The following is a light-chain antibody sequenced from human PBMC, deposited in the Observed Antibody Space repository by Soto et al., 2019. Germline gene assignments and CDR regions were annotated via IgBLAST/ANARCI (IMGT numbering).Light chain of an antibody. CDR3: HQYDSSPLT. V-gene: IGKV3-20*01. Sequence: EIVLTQSPGTLSLSPRERATLSCRASQSVSSSYLAWYQQKPSQAPRLLIYGASSRATGIPDRFSGSGSGTDFTLTISRLEPEDFAVYYCHQYDSSPLTFGGGTKVEIK. J-gene: IGKJ4*01. CDR2: GAS. CDR1: QSVSSSY.